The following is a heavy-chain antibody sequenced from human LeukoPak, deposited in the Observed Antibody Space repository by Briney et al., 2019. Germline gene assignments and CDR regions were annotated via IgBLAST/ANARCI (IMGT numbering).Heavy chain of an antibody. CDR1: GFTFSSYE. CDR3: ARSADYLHDAFDI. J-gene: IGHJ3*02. V-gene: IGHV3-48*03. Sequence: PGGSLRLSSAASGFTFSSYEMNWVRQAPGKGLEWVAYISSSGSTIYYADSVKGRFTISIDNAKNSLYLQMNSLSAEDRAVYYCARSADYLHDAFDIWGQGTMVSVSS. D-gene: IGHD4-11*01. CDR2: ISSSGSTI.